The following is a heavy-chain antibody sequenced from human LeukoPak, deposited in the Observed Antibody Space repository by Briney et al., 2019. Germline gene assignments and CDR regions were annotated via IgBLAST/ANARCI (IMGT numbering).Heavy chain of an antibody. V-gene: IGHV4-39*07. D-gene: IGHD3-9*01. CDR2: IYYSGST. CDR1: GGSISSSSYY. CDR3: ARAKIDSTFDY. J-gene: IGHJ4*02. Sequence: SETLSLTCTVSGGSISSSSYYWGWIRQPPGKGLEWIGSIYYSGSTYYNPSLKSRVTISVDTSKNQFSLKLSSVTAADTAVYYCARAKIDSTFDYWGQGTLVTVSS.